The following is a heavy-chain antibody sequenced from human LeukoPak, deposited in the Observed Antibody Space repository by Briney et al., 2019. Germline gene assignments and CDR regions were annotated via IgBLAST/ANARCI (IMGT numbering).Heavy chain of an antibody. V-gene: IGHV3-64*04. CDR2: ISNNGDGT. D-gene: IGHD6-25*01. CDR1: GFIFDTYA. J-gene: IGHJ4*02. CDR3: AKVRSTQRLAPGFDY. Sequence: GGSLRLSCSASGFIFDTYAMHWVRQAPGKGLECVSVISNNGDGTYYADSVKGRFTISRDNSKNTLFLQMNSLRADDTAVYYCAKVRSTQRLAPGFDYWGQGTLVTVSS.